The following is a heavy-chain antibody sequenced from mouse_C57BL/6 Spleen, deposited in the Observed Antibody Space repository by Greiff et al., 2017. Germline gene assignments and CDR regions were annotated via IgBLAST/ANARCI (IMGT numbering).Heavy chain of an antibody. J-gene: IGHJ4*01. CDR2: INYDGSST. V-gene: IGHV5-16*01. CDR3: TREGGGMDY. Sequence: EVKLMESEGGLVQPGSSMKLSCTASGFTFSDYYMAWVRQVPEKGLEWVANINYDGSSTYYLDSLKSRFIISRDNAKNILYLQMSSLKAEDTATYYCTREGGGMDYWGQGTSVTVSS. CDR1: GFTFSDYY.